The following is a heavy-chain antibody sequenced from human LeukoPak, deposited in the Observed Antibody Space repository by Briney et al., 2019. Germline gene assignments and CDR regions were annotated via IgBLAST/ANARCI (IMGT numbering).Heavy chain of an antibody. J-gene: IGHJ4*02. V-gene: IGHV3-9*01. CDR1: GFTFDDYA. Sequence: GGSLRLSCAASGFTFDDYAMHWVRQAPGKGLEWVSGITWNSGSMGYADSVKGRFTVSRDNAKNSLYLQMNSLRAEDTALYYCAKDQRTSGYYSGSFDYWGQGTLVTVSA. CDR2: ITWNSGSM. CDR3: AKDQRTSGYYSGSFDY. D-gene: IGHD3-22*01.